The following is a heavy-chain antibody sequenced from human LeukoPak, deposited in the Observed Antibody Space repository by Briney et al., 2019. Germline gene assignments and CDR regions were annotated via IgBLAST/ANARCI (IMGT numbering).Heavy chain of an antibody. Sequence: SETLSLTCTVSGGSIFNYYWHWIRQSPRKGLEWVGYVYANGITAYNPPLRSRGSMSIDTSRSQFSPRLTSVTAADTATYYCARRVYYDTSGYHPTAGYFDLWGRGTLVSVSS. CDR2: VYANGIT. J-gene: IGHJ2*01. V-gene: IGHV4-4*08. CDR1: GGSIFNYY. D-gene: IGHD3-22*01. CDR3: ARRVYYDTSGYHPTAGYFDL.